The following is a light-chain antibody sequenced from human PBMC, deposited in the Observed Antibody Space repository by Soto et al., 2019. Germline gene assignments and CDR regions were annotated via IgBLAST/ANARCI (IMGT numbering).Light chain of an antibody. CDR1: QSVSNN. V-gene: IGKV3-15*01. Sequence: EIVMTQSPATLSVSPGERATLSCRASQSVSNNLAWYQQKPGQAPRLLMYSASTRATGIPATFSGSGSGTEFTLTISSLQSEDSAVYYCQQYNTWPAEITFGQGARLEIK. CDR2: SAS. J-gene: IGKJ5*01. CDR3: QQYNTWPAEIT.